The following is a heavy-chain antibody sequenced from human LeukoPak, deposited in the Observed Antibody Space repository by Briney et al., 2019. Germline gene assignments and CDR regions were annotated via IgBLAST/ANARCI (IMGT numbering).Heavy chain of an antibody. Sequence: SETLSLTCAVSGDSISSRNWWNWVRPPPGKGLDWIGEISHGGSTKYNPSLKNRVTISKDNSKNEFSLKLDSVTAADTAVYYCARSAGWWSLDYWGRGALVTVSA. J-gene: IGHJ4*02. V-gene: IGHV4-4*02. CDR3: ARSAGWWSLDY. CDR1: GDSISSRNW. CDR2: ISHGGST. D-gene: IGHD2-8*02.